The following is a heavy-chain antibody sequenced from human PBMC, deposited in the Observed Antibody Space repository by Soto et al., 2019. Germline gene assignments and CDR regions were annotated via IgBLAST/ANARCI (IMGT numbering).Heavy chain of an antibody. D-gene: IGHD6-13*01. CDR3: ARSRIAAANWFDP. J-gene: IGHJ5*02. CDR1: GYTSTSYA. Sequence: ASVKVSCKASGYTSTSYAMHWVRQAPGQRLEWMGWINAGNGNTKYSQKFQGRVTITRDTSASTAYMELSSLRSEDTAVYYCARSRIAAANWFDPWGQGTLVTVSS. V-gene: IGHV1-3*01. CDR2: INAGNGNT.